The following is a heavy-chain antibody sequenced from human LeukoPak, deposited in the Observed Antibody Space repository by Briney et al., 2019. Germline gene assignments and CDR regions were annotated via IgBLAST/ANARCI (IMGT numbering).Heavy chain of an antibody. CDR3: ARQDIVVVPAARFYNWFDP. CDR1: GGSISSSSYY. D-gene: IGHD2-2*01. J-gene: IGHJ5*02. Sequence: SETLSLTCTVSGGSISSSSYYWGWIRQPPGKGLEWIGSIHYSGSTYYNPSLKSRVTISVDTSKNQFSLKLSSVTAADTAVYYCARQDIVVVPAARFYNWFDPWGQGTLVTVSS. CDR2: IHYSGST. V-gene: IGHV4-39*01.